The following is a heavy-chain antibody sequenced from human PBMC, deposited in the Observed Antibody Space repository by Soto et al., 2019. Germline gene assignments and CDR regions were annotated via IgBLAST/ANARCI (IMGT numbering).Heavy chain of an antibody. CDR1: GYTFTSYD. Sequence: GPSVKVSCKASGYTFTSYDISWVRQAPGQGLEWMGWMNPYSGNRGYAQKFQGRVTITADKSTSTAYMELSSLRSEDTAVYYCARSVDDFRTGYHHWFDPRGQAPLVPVSS. V-gene: IGHV1-8*03. D-gene: IGHD3-3*01. CDR2: MNPYSGNR. J-gene: IGHJ5*02. CDR3: ARSVDDFRTGYHHWFDP.